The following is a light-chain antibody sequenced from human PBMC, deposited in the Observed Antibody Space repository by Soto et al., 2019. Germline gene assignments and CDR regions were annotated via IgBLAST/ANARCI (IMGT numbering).Light chain of an antibody. CDR3: QQSYSTPFT. CDR1: QSITSY. J-gene: IGKJ4*01. Sequence: DIQMTHSPSSLSASVGGRVTIRCRASQSITSYLNWYQQKPGQAPKLLIFAAFSLQSGVPSRFSGSASGTDFTLTISSLQPEDFATYYCQQSYSTPFTFGGGTKVDIK. CDR2: AAF. V-gene: IGKV1-39*01.